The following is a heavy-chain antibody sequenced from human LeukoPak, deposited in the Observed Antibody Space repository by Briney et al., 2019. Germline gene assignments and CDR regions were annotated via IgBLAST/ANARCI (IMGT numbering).Heavy chain of an antibody. CDR1: GFTFSNYA. CDR2: ISGGGVTT. Sequence: GGSLRLSCVASGFTFSNYAMSWVRQAPGKGPEWVSTISGGGVTTYYGDSAKGRFAISRDNSKNTLYLQMNSLTADDTAVYYCPRQSYASGWNPFDYWGQGILVTVSS. D-gene: IGHD6-19*01. CDR3: PRQSYASGWNPFDY. J-gene: IGHJ4*02. V-gene: IGHV3-23*01.